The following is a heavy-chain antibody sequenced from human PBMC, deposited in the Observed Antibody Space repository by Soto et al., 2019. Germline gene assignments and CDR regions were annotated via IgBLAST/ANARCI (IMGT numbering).Heavy chain of an antibody. CDR2: ISYDGSNK. CDR1: GFTFSSYA. CDR3: ASGKSGVVTVSFDY. V-gene: IGHV3-30-3*01. Sequence: GGSRRLSCAASGFTFSSYAMHWFRQAPGKGLGWVAVISYDGSNKYYADSVKGRFTISRDNSKNTLYLQMNGLRAEDTAVYYCASGKSGVVTVSFDYWGQGTLVTVSS. D-gene: IGHD2-15*01. J-gene: IGHJ4*02.